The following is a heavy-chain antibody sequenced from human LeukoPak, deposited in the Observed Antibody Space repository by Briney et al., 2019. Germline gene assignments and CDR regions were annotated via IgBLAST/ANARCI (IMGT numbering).Heavy chain of an antibody. J-gene: IGHJ4*02. CDR3: ARPLQGIVGATGYDY. CDR2: IYPSDSDT. D-gene: IGHD1-26*01. V-gene: IGHV5-51*01. CDR1: EYSFATYW. Sequence: GESLKISCQGSEYSFATYWIAWLRQMPGKGLEWMGIIYPSDSDTRYSPSFQGQVTISADKSIKTAYLQWSSLKASDTAMYYCARPLQGIVGATGYDYWGQGTLVTVSS.